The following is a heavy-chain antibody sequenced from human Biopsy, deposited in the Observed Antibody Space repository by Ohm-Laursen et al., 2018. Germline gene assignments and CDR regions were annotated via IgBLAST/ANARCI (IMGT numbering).Heavy chain of an antibody. CDR3: ERGDYFDSNGYFWFDP. CDR2: VYASETT. V-gene: IGHV4-59*01. D-gene: IGHD3-22*01. J-gene: IGHJ5*02. CDR1: GGSLNSYY. Sequence: SETLSLTCTVSGGSLNSYYWSWIRQPPGKGLEWIGYVYASETTNYNPSLESRVTISVDMSKNQFSLKLNSMTAADTAVYYCERGDYFDSNGYFWFDPWGQGTLVTVSS.